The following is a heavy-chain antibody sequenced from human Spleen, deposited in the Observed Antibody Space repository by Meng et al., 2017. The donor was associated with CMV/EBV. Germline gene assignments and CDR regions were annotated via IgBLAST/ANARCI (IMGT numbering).Heavy chain of an antibody. CDR1: GGSVSSGGSY. CDR2: VYYTGST. CDR3: ARGQWEQGWGVDY. Sequence: GSLRLSCTVSGGSVSSGGSYWSWIRQPPGKGPEWIGYVYYTGSTNYNPSLKSRVTISVDTSKNQFSLKLSSVTAADTAVYYCARGQWEQGWGVDYWGQGTLVTVSS. J-gene: IGHJ4*02. D-gene: IGHD1-26*01. V-gene: IGHV4-61*08.